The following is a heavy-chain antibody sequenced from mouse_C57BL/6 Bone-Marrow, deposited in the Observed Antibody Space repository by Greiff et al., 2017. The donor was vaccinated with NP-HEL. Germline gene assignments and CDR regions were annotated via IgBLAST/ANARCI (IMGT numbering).Heavy chain of an antibody. CDR1: GFSFNTYA. J-gene: IGHJ3*01. CDR2: IRSKSNNYAT. D-gene: IGHD2-1*01. Sequence: EVQLVESGGGLVQPKGSLKLSCAASGFSFNTYAMNWVRQAPGKGLEWVARIRSKSNNYATYYADSVKDRFTISRDDSESMLYLQMNNLKTEDTAMYYCVSDLLWAWFAYWGQGTLVTVSA. V-gene: IGHV10-1*01. CDR3: VSDLLWAWFAY.